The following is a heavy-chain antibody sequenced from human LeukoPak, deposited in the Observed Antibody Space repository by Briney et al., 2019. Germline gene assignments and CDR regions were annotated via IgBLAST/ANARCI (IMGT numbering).Heavy chain of an antibody. CDR2: RFHDGGIE. V-gene: IGHV3-30-3*01. CDR1: GFPFSRYA. Sequence: PGGSLRLSCAASGFPFSRYAVHWVRQAPGKGLEWVALRFHDGGIEDYADSVKGRFTISRDNSRNTLYLQMNSLKPEDTAVYHCASSNEFYYDTSTYVDYWGQGTLVTVSS. D-gene: IGHD3-22*01. J-gene: IGHJ4*02. CDR3: ASSNEFYYDTSTYVDY.